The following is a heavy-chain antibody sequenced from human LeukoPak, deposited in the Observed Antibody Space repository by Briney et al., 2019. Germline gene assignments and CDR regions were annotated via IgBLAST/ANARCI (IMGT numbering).Heavy chain of an antibody. CDR1: GYTFTSYD. CDR3: ARERPGSTDYFDY. V-gene: IGHV1-8*01. D-gene: IGHD1-14*01. Sequence: ASVKVSCKASGYTFTSYDINWVRQATGQGLEWMGWMNPNSGNTGYAQKFQGRVAMTRNTSISTAYMELSSLRSEDTAVYYCARERPGSTDYFDYWGQGTLVTVSS. J-gene: IGHJ4*02. CDR2: MNPNSGNT.